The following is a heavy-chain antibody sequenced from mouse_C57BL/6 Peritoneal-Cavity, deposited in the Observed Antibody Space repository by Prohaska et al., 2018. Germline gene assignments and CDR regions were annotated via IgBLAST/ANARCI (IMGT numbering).Heavy chain of an antibody. D-gene: IGHD1-1*01. CDR2: INSDGSAI. CDR3: MRYGSDWYFDV. V-gene: IGHV11-2*01. CDR1: GFTFSGFW. J-gene: IGHJ1*03. Sequence: EVQLLETGGGLVQPGGSRGLSCEGSGFTFSGFWMSWVRQTTGKTLEWIGDINSDGSAINYEPAIKDRITIFRDNDKSTLYLQMSNVRSEDTATYFCMRYGSDWYFDVWGTGTTVTVSS.